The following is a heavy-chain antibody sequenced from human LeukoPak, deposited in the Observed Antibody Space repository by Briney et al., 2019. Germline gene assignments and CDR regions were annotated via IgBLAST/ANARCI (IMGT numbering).Heavy chain of an antibody. CDR1: GYSISSGYY. V-gene: IGHV4-38-2*02. J-gene: IGHJ5*02. Sequence: SETLSLTCTVSGYSISSGYYWGWIRQPPGKGLEWIGSIYHSGSTYYNPSLKSRVTISVDTSKNQFSLKLSSVTAADTAVYYCARDCLGAVFDYNWFDPWGQGTLVTVSS. D-gene: IGHD3-3*01. CDR2: IYHSGST. CDR3: ARDCLGAVFDYNWFDP.